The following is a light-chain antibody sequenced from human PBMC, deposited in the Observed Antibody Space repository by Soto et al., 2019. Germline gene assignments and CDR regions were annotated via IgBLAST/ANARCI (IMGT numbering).Light chain of an antibody. CDR2: GAS. J-gene: IGKJ1*01. Sequence: EIVLTQSPGTLSLSPGEKATLSCRASQSVRSYLAWYQQKPGQAPRLLIYGASTRIPGIPDRFSGVGSGTDFTLTISRLDPEDFAVYYCQQYSNSPRTFGQGTKVEIK. CDR1: QSVRSY. CDR3: QQYSNSPRT. V-gene: IGKV3-20*01.